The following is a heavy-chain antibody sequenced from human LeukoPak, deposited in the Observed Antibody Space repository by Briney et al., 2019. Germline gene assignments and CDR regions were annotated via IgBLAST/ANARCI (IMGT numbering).Heavy chain of an antibody. J-gene: IGHJ4*02. Sequence: VASVKVSCKASGGTFSSYAISWVRQAPGQGLEWMGGIIPIFGTANYAQKFQGRVTITADESTGTAYMELSSLRSEDTAVYYCARAPYCGGDCYSYYFDYWGQGTLVTVSS. CDR3: ARAPYCGGDCYSYYFDY. CDR2: IIPIFGTA. D-gene: IGHD2-21*02. CDR1: GGTFSSYA. V-gene: IGHV1-69*01.